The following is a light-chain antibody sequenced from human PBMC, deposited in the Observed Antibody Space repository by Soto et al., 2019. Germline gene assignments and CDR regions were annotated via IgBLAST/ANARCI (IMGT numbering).Light chain of an antibody. Sequence: DIQVTQSPSSLSASVGDRVTITCRASQSISNYLNWYQHKPGKAPKLLIYAASNLQSGVPSRFSGGGSGTEFSLTITSLQPEDSGTYYCQQSYRTPQTFGQGTKLEIK. CDR2: AAS. CDR1: QSISNY. V-gene: IGKV1-39*01. J-gene: IGKJ2*01. CDR3: QQSYRTPQT.